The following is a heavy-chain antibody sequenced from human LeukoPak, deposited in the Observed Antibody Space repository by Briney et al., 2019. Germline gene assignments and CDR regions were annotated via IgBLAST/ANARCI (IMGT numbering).Heavy chain of an antibody. D-gene: IGHD3-22*01. Sequence: GGSLRLSCAASGFTFSSYAMHWVRQAPGKGLERVAVISYDGSNKYYADSVKGRFTISRDNSKNTLYLQMNSLRAEDTAVYYCARPSAPYYYDSSGYYYPPFDYWGQGTLVTVSS. V-gene: IGHV3-30-3*01. CDR2: ISYDGSNK. CDR3: ARPSAPYYYDSSGYYYPPFDY. J-gene: IGHJ4*02. CDR1: GFTFSSYA.